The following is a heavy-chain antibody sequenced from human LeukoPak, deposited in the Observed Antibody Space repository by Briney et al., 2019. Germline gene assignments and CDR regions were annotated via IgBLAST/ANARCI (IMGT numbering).Heavy chain of an antibody. D-gene: IGHD6-19*01. CDR3: ARLTLLTEAGTYYFDY. CDR2: IYYSGST. Sequence: SETLSLTCTVSGGSISSSSYYWGWIRQPPGKGLEWIGSIYYSGSTYYNPSLKSRVTISVDTSKNQFSLKLSSVTAADTAVYYCARLTLLTEAGTYYFDYWGQGTLVTVSS. CDR1: GGSISSSSYY. V-gene: IGHV4-39*01. J-gene: IGHJ4*02.